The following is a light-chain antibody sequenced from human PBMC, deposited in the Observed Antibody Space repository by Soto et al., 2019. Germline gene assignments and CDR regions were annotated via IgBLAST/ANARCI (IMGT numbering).Light chain of an antibody. CDR1: QGISSA. Sequence: AIQLTQSLSSLSASVGDRVTITCRASQGISSALAWYQQKPGKAPKLLIYYASSLESGVPSRFSGGGSGTYFTLTISCLLPEDFATYYCQQFNSYPPITFGLGTRLEIK. CDR2: YAS. CDR3: QQFNSYPPIT. J-gene: IGKJ5*01. V-gene: IGKV1-13*02.